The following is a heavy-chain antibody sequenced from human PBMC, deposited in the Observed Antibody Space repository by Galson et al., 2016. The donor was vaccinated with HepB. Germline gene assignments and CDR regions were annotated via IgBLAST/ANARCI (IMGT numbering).Heavy chain of an antibody. Sequence: SVKVSCKASGGTFTSNTINWVRRAPGQGLEWLGRIILVSGITDYAQEFQGRLTISADRSTSTAYMALSSLMSEDTAMYYCARGSSAYDPFDSWGQGSLITVS. V-gene: IGHV1-69*10. J-gene: IGHJ4*01. CDR3: ARGSSAYDPFDS. CDR1: GGTFTSNT. CDR2: IILVSGIT. D-gene: IGHD5-12*01.